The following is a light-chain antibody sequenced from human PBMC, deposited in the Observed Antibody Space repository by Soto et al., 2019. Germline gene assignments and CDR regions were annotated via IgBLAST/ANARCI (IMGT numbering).Light chain of an antibody. J-gene: IGKJ2*01. CDR3: QQYNSYPYT. V-gene: IGKV1-5*03. Sequence: DIQMTQSPSTLSASVGYRVTITCLASQSISSWLAWYQQKPGKAPKLLIYKASSLESGVPSRFSGSGSGTEFTLTISSLQPDDFATYYCQQYNSYPYTFGQGTKVDIK. CDR1: QSISSW. CDR2: KAS.